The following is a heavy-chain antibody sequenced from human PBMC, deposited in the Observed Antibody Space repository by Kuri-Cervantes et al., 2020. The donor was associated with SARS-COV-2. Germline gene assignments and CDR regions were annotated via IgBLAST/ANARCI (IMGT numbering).Heavy chain of an antibody. J-gene: IGHJ6*02. D-gene: IGHD3-3*01. CDR1: GFTFSSYG. CDR2: ISYDGSNK. Sequence: GGSLRLSCAASGFTFSSYGMHWVRQAPGKGLEWVAVISYDGSNKYYADSVKGRFTISRDNSKNTLYLQMNSLRAEDTAVCYCAKEEKVLRFLEWLGGMDVWGQGTTVTVSS. CDR3: AKEEKVLRFLEWLGGMDV. V-gene: IGHV3-30*18.